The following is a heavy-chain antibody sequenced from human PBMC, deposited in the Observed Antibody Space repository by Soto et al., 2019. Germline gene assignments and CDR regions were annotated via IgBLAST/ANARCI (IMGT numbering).Heavy chain of an antibody. Sequence: ASVKVSCKVSGYTLTELSMHWVRQAPGKGLEWMGGFDPEDGETIYAQKFQGRVTMTEDTSTDTAYMELSSLRSEDTAVYYCATDYYDSSGYIPLDYCGQRTLVTVSS. V-gene: IGHV1-24*01. CDR3: ATDYYDSSGYIPLDY. CDR1: GYTLTELS. J-gene: IGHJ4*02. CDR2: FDPEDGET. D-gene: IGHD3-22*01.